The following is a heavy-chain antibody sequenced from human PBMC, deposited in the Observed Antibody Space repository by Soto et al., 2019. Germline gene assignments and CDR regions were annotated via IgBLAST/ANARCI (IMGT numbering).Heavy chain of an antibody. Sequence: PSETLSLTCTVSGGSISSSSYYWGWIRQPPGKGLEWIGSIYYSGSTYYNPSLKSRFTISVDTSKNQFSLKLSSVTAADTAVYYCARTIHTLWYYYYMDVWGKGTTVTVSS. J-gene: IGHJ6*03. V-gene: IGHV4-39*01. CDR3: ARTIHTLWYYYYMDV. CDR1: GGSISSSSYY. D-gene: IGHD2-21*01. CDR2: IYYSGST.